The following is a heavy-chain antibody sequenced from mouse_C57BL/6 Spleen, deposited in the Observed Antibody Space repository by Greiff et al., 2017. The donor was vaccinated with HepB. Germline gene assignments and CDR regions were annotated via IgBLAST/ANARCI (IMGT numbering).Heavy chain of an antibody. CDR3: ARGLVKGYFDV. J-gene: IGHJ1*03. D-gene: IGHD2-2*01. CDR2: IHPNSGST. CDR1: GYTFTSYW. Sequence: QVQLQQPGAELVKPGASVKLSCKASGYTFTSYWMHWVKQRPGQGLEWIGMIHPNSGSTNYNEKFKSKATLTVDKSSSTAYMQRSSLTSEDSAVYYCARGLVKGYFDVWGTGTTVTVSS. V-gene: IGHV1-64*01.